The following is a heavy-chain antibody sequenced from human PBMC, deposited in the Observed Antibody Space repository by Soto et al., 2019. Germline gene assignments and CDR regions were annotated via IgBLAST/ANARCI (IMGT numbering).Heavy chain of an antibody. CDR2: ISAYNGNT. D-gene: IGHD2-2*01. J-gene: IGHJ4*02. Sequence: ASVKVSCKASGYTFTSYGISWVRQAPGQGLEWMGWISAYNGNTNYAQKLQGRVTMTTDTSTSTAYMELRSLRSDDTAVYYCARDQPHIVAVPAASPVDYWGQGTLVTVSS. CDR3: ARDQPHIVAVPAASPVDY. CDR1: GYTFTSYG. V-gene: IGHV1-18*01.